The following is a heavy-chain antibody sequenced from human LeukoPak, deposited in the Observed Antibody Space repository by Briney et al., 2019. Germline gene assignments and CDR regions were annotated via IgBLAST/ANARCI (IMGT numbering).Heavy chain of an antibody. D-gene: IGHD2-2*02. J-gene: IGHJ3*02. V-gene: IGHV3-21*01. CDR3: ARDSWYCSSTSCYTGKISAFDI. Sequence: PGGSLRLSCAASGFTFSSYAMSWVRQAPGKGLEWVSSISSSSSYIYYADSVKGRFTISRDNAKNSLYLQMNSLRAEDTAVYYCARDSWYCSSTSCYTGKISAFDIWGQGTMVTVSS. CDR1: GFTFSSYA. CDR2: ISSSSSYI.